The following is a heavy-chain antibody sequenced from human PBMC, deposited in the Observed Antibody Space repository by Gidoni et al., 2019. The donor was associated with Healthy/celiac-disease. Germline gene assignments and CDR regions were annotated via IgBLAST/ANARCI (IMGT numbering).Heavy chain of an antibody. Sequence: QVQLVESGGGVVQPGRSLRLSCAASGFTFNSYAMHWVRQAPGKGLEWVAVISYDGSNKYYADSVKGRFTISRDNSKNTLYLQMNSLRAEDTAVYYCARIGDGYNWGPKMSNWFDPWGQGTLVTVSS. CDR1: GFTFNSYA. V-gene: IGHV3-30-3*01. D-gene: IGHD5-12*01. CDR3: ARIGDGYNWGPKMSNWFDP. J-gene: IGHJ5*02. CDR2: ISYDGSNK.